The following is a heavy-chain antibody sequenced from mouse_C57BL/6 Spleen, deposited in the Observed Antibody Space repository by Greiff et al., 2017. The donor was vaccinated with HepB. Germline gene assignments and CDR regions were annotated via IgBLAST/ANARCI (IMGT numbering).Heavy chain of an antibody. D-gene: IGHD2-4*01. CDR3: SEDAAVYYCACYYDYDGRAFAY. CDR2: GQGLEGIG. Sequence: VQLQQSGPELARPWASVKISCQAFYTFSRRVHFAIRDPNYWMQWVKQRPGQGLEGIGAIYPGNGDTSSNQKFKGKATLNADKSSSTAYMQLRSLTSEDAAVYYCACYYDYDGRAFAYWGQGTLVTVSA. V-gene: IGHV1-87*01. J-gene: IGHJ3*01. CDR1: YTFS.